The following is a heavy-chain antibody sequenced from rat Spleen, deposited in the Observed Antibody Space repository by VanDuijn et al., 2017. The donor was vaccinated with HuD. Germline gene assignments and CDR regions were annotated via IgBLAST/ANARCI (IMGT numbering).Heavy chain of an antibody. D-gene: IGHD1-5*01. CDR2: ISYDGGST. V-gene: IGHV5-20*01. CDR1: GFTFSDYY. J-gene: IGHJ2*01. Sequence: EVQLVESGGGLVQPGRSLKLSCAASGFTFSDYYMAWVRQAPTKGLEWVASISYDGGSTYYRDSVKGRFTIFRDNAKSTLYLQMDSLRSEDTATYYCAREANIPFHYFDYWGQGVMVTVSS. CDR3: AREANIPFHYFDY.